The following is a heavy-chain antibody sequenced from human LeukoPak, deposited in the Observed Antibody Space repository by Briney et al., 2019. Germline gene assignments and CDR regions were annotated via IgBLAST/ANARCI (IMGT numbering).Heavy chain of an antibody. CDR1: GFTFSTYW. CDR3: ARDHCSSTSCYTGPNWFDP. D-gene: IGHD2-2*02. Sequence: GGSLRLSCAASGFTFSTYWMSWVRQAPWKGLEWVATIKGDGSQKYYVDSVKGRFTISRDNAKNSLYLQMNSLRAEDTAVYFCARDHCSSTSCYTGPNWFDPWGQGTLVTVSS. J-gene: IGHJ5*02. V-gene: IGHV3-7*01. CDR2: IKGDGSQK.